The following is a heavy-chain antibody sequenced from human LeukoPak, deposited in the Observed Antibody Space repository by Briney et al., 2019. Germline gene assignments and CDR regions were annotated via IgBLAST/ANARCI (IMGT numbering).Heavy chain of an antibody. CDR3: ARDSTDAFDI. CDR1: GGSFGGYY. CDR2: INHSGGT. Sequence: SETLSLTCAVYGGSFGGYYWSWIRQPPGKGLEWIGEINHSGGTNYNPSLKSRVTISVDTSKNQFSLKLSSVTAADTAVYYCARDSTDAFDIWGQGTMVTVSS. J-gene: IGHJ3*02. V-gene: IGHV4-34*01.